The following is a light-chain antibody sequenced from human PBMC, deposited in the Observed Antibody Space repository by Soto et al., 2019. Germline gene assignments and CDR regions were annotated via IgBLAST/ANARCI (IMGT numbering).Light chain of an antibody. Sequence: ERVMTQSPATLPVSPGERSTLSCIASQSVSSNLAWYQQKPGQAPRLLIYGASTRATGIQARFSGSGSGTEFTLTISSLQFEDFALYYCQQYNNWPTITVGPGTRLEI. J-gene: IGKJ5*01. CDR3: QQYNNWPTIT. V-gene: IGKV3D-15*01. CDR1: QSVSSN. CDR2: GAS.